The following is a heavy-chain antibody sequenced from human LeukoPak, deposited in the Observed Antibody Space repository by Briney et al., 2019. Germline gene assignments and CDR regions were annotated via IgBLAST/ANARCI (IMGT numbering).Heavy chain of an antibody. V-gene: IGHV3-23*01. D-gene: IGHD1-26*01. CDR1: GLTFSSYA. J-gene: IGHJ4*02. CDR3: AKVGYSGSYYSYFDF. Sequence: GGSLRLSCAASGLTFSSYAMSWVRQAPGKGLEWVSAISSGGGSTYYADSVKGRFTISRDNSKNTLYLQMNSLRAEDTAVYYCAKVGYSGSYYSYFDFWGQGTLVTVSS. CDR2: ISSGGGST.